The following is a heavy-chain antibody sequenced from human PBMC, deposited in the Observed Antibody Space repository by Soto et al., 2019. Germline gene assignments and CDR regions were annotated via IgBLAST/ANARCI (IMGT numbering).Heavy chain of an antibody. CDR2: ITTTSTYK. D-gene: IGHD2-2*01. CDR3: AREKCSSTSCNHGMDV. J-gene: IGHJ6*02. Sequence: GGSLGLSCVASAFTFNNFPMHWVRQSPGKGLQWLASITTTSTYKYYADSVKGRFSISRDNAKNSLYLELTNLRSEDTAVYYCAREKCSSTSCNHGMDVWGLGTTVTVSS. CDR1: AFTFNNFP. V-gene: IGHV3-21*01.